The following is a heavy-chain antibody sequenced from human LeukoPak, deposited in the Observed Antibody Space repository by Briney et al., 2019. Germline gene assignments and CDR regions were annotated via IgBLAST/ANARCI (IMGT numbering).Heavy chain of an antibody. J-gene: IGHJ6*02. D-gene: IGHD3-10*01. Sequence: ASVKASCKASGYTFSTYYMHWVRQAPGQGLEWMGVINTSGGSTMYAQKFRGRVTMTRDTSTSIVYMELSSLRSEDTAVYYCARVWSYYYGLDVWGQGTTVTVSS. CDR1: GYTFSTYY. CDR3: ARVWSYYYGLDV. CDR2: INTSGGST. V-gene: IGHV1-46*01.